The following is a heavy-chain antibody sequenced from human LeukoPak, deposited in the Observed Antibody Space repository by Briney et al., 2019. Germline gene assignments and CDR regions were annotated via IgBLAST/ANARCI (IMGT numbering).Heavy chain of an antibody. CDR3: ARVRSAQVLDY. CDR2: INHSGST. CDR1: GGSFSGYY. V-gene: IGHV4-34*01. Sequence: SETLSLTCAVYGGSFSGYYWSWIRQPPGKGLEWIGEINHSGSTNYNPSLKSRVTISVDMSKNQFSLKLSSVTAADTAVYYCARVRSAQVLDYWGQGTLVTVSS. J-gene: IGHJ4*02.